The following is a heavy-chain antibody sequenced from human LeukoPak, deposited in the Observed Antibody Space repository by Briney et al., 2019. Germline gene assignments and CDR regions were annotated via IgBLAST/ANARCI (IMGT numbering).Heavy chain of an antibody. D-gene: IGHD1-26*01. CDR2: INWNGGST. V-gene: IGHV3-20*04. Sequence: GGSLRLSCAAYGFTFDDYGMSWVPQAPGKGLEWVSGINWNGGSTGYADSVKGLFIISRDNAKNSLYLQMNSLRAEDTALYYCARALPGSGSYAVLDYWGQRTLVTVSS. CDR1: GFTFDDYG. J-gene: IGHJ4*02. CDR3: ARALPGSGSYAVLDY.